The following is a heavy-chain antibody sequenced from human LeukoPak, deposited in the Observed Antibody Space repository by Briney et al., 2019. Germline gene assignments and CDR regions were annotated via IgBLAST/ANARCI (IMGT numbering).Heavy chain of an antibody. CDR3: ANQPAYYDFWSGYYGQGGFSYFDY. Sequence: RGGSMTLSCAASGFTFSTYYMNWVRQAPGKGLEWVAAISGSGGSTYYADSVKGRLTISRHTSKNTMYLQVNSLMTEDTGVYYDANQPAYYDFWSGYYGQGGFSYFDYWGQGTLVTVSS. V-gene: IGHV3-23*01. D-gene: IGHD3-3*01. CDR1: GFTFSTYY. J-gene: IGHJ4*02. CDR2: ISGSGGST.